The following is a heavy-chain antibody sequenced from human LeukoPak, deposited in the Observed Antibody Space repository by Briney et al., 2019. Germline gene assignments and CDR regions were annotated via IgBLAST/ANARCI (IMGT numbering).Heavy chain of an antibody. CDR3: ARDVTSSFDY. D-gene: IGHD2-2*01. V-gene: IGHV3-23*01. CDR1: GFTFSSYA. CDR2: ISGSGGST. Sequence: GGSLRLSCAASGFTFSSYAMSWVRQAPGKGLEWVSAISGSGGSTYYADSVKGRFTISRDNSKNSLYLQMNSLRDEDTAVYYCARDVTSSFDYWGQGTLVTVSS. J-gene: IGHJ4*02.